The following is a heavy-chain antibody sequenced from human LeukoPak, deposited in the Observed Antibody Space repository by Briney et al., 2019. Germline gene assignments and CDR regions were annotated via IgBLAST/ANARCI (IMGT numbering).Heavy chain of an antibody. J-gene: IGHJ4*02. Sequence: GGSLRLSCAASGFTFSNYWMHWVRQAPGKGLVWVSRINSDASSTSYADSVKGRFTISRDNAKNTLYLQMNSLRAEDTAVYYCAKGGGTVVDYWGQGTLLTVSS. V-gene: IGHV3-74*01. D-gene: IGHD2-15*01. CDR1: GFTFSNYW. CDR2: INSDASST. CDR3: AKGGGTVVDY.